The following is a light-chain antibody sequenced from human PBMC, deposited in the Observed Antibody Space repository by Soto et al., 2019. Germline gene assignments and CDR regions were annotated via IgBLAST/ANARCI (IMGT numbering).Light chain of an antibody. CDR1: QDISNY. CDR2: DAS. V-gene: IGKV1-33*01. CDR3: QQYDNLPIT. Sequence: DIQMTQSPSSLSASVGDRVTITCQASQDISNYLNRYQQKPGKAPKLLIYDASNLETGVPSRFSGSRSGTDFKFIISSLQPEDVATYYCQQYDNLPITFAQGTRLEIK. J-gene: IGKJ5*01.